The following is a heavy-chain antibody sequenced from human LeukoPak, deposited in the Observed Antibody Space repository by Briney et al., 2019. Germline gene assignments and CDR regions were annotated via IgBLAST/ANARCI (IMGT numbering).Heavy chain of an antibody. Sequence: SVKVSCKASGGTFSSYAISWVRQAPGQGLEWMGGIIPIFGTANYAQKFQGRVTITADESTSTAYMELSSLRSEDTAVYYCARDRDWGSSDPFDYWGQGTLVTVSS. CDR2: IIPIFGTA. D-gene: IGHD7-27*01. V-gene: IGHV1-69*13. CDR3: ARDRDWGSSDPFDY. CDR1: GGTFSSYA. J-gene: IGHJ4*02.